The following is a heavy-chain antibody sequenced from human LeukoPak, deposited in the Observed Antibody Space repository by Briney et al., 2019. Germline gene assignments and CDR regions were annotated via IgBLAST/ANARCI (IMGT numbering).Heavy chain of an antibody. CDR3: ARDISYYYGSGSSYNWFDP. D-gene: IGHD3-10*01. CDR2: INHSGST. V-gene: IGHV4-34*01. CDR1: VGSFSGYY. J-gene: IGHJ5*02. Sequence: PSETLSLTCAVYVGSFSGYYWSWIRQPPGKGLEWIGEINHSGSTNYNPSLKSRVTISVDTSKDQFSLKLSSVTAADTAVYYCARDISYYYGSGSSYNWFDPWGQGTLVTVSS.